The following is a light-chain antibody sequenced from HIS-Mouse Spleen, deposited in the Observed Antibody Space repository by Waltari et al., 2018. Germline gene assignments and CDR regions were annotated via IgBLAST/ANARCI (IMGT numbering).Light chain of an antibody. CDR1: SSDVGGYNY. V-gene: IGLV2-8*01. J-gene: IGLJ2*01. CDR3: SLYAGSNNLV. Sequence: QSALTQPPSASGSPGQSVTISCTGTSSDVGGYNYVSWYQQHPGKAPKLMIYEVSKRPSGVPDRFSGSKSGQTAAMTVSGLQAEGEGDYYCSLYAGSNNLVFGGGAKLTGL. CDR2: EVS.